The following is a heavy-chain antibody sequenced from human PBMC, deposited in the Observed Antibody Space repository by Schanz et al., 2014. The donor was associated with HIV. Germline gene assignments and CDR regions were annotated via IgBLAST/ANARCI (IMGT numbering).Heavy chain of an antibody. V-gene: IGHV1-46*01. Sequence: VQLVQSGAEVKKPGASVKVSCKASGYIFTIYSLHWVRQAPGQGLEWMGMINPSGGSTRYAQKFQGRVNMTRDTSTSTAYMDLSSLRSEDTAVYYCARETAEYSRTPVSWFDPWGQGTLVTVSS. CDR2: INPSGGST. CDR1: GYIFTIYS. CDR3: ARETAEYSRTPVSWFDP. J-gene: IGHJ5*02. D-gene: IGHD6-13*01.